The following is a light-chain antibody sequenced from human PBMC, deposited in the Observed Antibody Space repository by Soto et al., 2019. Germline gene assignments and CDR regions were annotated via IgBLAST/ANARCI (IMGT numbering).Light chain of an antibody. CDR3: QQYNNWPRT. V-gene: IGKV1-5*01. CDR1: QSISSW. CDR2: DAS. Sequence: DIHLTQTPSFLSASVGDRVTITCRASQSISSWLAWYQQKPGKAPKLLIYDASSLESGVPARFSGSGSGTEFTLTISSLQSEDFAVYYCQQYNNWPRTFGQGTRLEI. J-gene: IGKJ5*01.